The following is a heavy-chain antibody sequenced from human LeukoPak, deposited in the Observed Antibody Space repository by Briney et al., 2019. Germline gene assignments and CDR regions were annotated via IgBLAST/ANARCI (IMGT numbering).Heavy chain of an antibody. Sequence: SQTLSLTCTVSGGSISSGTYYWSWIRQPAGKGLEWIGRIYTSGSTNYNPSLKSRVTISVDTSKNQFSLRLNSVTAADTAVYYCARARLEVVPSAGHYYYYYMDVWGKGTTVTVSS. CDR2: IYTSGST. J-gene: IGHJ6*03. D-gene: IGHD2-8*02. CDR3: ARARLEVVPSAGHYYYYYMDV. V-gene: IGHV4-61*02. CDR1: GGSISSGTYY.